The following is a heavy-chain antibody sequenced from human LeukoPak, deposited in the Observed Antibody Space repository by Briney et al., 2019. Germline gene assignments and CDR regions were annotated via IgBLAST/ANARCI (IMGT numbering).Heavy chain of an antibody. Sequence: GGSLRLSCAASGFTFSSYAMHWVRQAPGKGLEYVSAISSNGGSTYYANSVKGRFTISRENSKNTLYLQMGSLRAEDMAVYYCARGSLGGSYPRTFDPWGQGTLVTVSS. D-gene: IGHD1-26*01. CDR1: GFTFSSYA. V-gene: IGHV3-64*01. J-gene: IGHJ5*02. CDR3: ARGSLGGSYPRTFDP. CDR2: ISSNGGST.